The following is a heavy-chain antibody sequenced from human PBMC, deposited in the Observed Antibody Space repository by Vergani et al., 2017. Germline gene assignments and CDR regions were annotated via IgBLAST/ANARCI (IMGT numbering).Heavy chain of an antibody. D-gene: IGHD3-16*01. CDR1: GGSVSSGSYY. CDR2: IYYSGST. Sequence: QVQLQESGPGLVKPSETLSLTCTVSGGSVSSGSYYWSWIRQPPGKGLEWIGYIYYSGSTNYNPSLKSRVTISVDTSKNQFSLKLSSMTAADTAMYYFARERGWFDPWGQGTLVTVSS. CDR3: ARERGWFDP. V-gene: IGHV4-61*01. J-gene: IGHJ5*02.